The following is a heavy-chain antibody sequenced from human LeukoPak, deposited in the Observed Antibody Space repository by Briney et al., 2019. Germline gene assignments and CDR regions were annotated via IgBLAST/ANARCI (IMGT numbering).Heavy chain of an antibody. CDR1: GFTFSSYA. J-gene: IGHJ6*02. Sequence: GGSLRLSCAASGFTFSSYAMSWVRQAPGKGLEWVSAISGSGGSTYYADSVKGRFTIFRDNSKNTLYLQMNSLRAEDTAVYYCAKDDTPYYYDSSGYYLYGMDVWGQGTTVTVSS. CDR3: AKDDTPYYYDSSGYYLYGMDV. CDR2: ISGSGGST. V-gene: IGHV3-23*01. D-gene: IGHD3-22*01.